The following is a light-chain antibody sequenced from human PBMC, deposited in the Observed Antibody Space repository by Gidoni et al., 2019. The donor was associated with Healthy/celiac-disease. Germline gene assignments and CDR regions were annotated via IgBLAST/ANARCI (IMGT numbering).Light chain of an antibody. CDR3: SSYTSSSPCV. V-gene: IGLV2-14*01. CDR1: SRDVGGYNY. J-gene: IGLJ1*01. CDR2: EVS. Sequence: QSALTQPASVSGSPGPSITISCTGTSRDVGGYNYVSWYQQHPGKAPKLMIYEVSNRPSGVSNRFSGSKSGNTASLTISGLQAEDEADYYCSSYTSSSPCVFGTGTKVTVL.